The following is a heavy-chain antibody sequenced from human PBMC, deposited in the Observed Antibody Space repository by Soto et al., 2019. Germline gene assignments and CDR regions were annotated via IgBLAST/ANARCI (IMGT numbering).Heavy chain of an antibody. V-gene: IGHV5-51*01. CDR1: GYSFTTYW. CDR3: ARGKVGATYFDH. D-gene: IGHD1-26*01. CDR2: IYPGDSDT. Sequence: HGESLKISCRGSGYSFTTYWIGWVRQMPGKGLEWMGIIYPGDSDTRYSPSFQGQVTISVDKSINTAYLQWSSLKASDTAMYYCARGKVGATYFDHWGQGILVTVSS. J-gene: IGHJ4*02.